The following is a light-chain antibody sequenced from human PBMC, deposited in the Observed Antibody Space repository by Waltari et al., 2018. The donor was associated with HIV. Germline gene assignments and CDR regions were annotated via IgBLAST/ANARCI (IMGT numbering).Light chain of an antibody. V-gene: IGLV1-44*01. CDR1: TSNIGSNT. CDR3: ASWDDSLNGPV. CDR2: GKN. J-gene: IGLJ2*01. Sequence: QSVLTQPPSTSGTPGQRVTLSCSGGTSNIGSNTVSWFQQLPGKAPKVRIYGKNRLPAGVPARFPGSKSGTSASLAIGGLQSEDEADYYCASWDDSLNGPVFGGGTTLTVL.